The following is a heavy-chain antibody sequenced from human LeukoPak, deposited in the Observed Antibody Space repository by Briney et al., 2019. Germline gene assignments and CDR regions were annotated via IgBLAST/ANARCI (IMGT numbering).Heavy chain of an antibody. D-gene: IGHD4-23*01. CDR3: ARGRWRRVSATHYWFDP. Sequence: SVKVSCKASGGTFSSYAISWVRQAPGQGLEWMGGIIPIFGTANYAQKFQGRVTITADESTSTAYMELSSLRSEDTAVYYCARGRWRRVSATHYWFDPWGQGTLVIVSS. CDR2: IIPIFGTA. CDR1: GGTFSSYA. V-gene: IGHV1-69*01. J-gene: IGHJ5*02.